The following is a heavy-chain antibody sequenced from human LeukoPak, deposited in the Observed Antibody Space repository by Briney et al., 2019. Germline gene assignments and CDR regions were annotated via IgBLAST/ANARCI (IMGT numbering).Heavy chain of an antibody. CDR1: GFTFSSYA. CDR2: ISYDGSNK. D-gene: IGHD3-10*01. V-gene: IGHV3-30-3*01. J-gene: IGHJ6*03. CDR3: AKDTRPPYYGSGSNDYYMDV. Sequence: RRSLRLSCAASGFTFSSYAMHWVRQAPGKGLEWVAVISYDGSNKYYADSVKGRFTISRDNSKNTLYLQMNSLRAEDTALYYCAKDTRPPYYGSGSNDYYMDVWGKGTTVTVSS.